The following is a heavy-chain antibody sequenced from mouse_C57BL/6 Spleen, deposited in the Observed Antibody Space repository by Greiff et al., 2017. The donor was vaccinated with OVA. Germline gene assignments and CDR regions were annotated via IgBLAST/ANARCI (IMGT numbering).Heavy chain of an antibody. V-gene: IGHV1-22*01. CDR1: GYTFTDYN. CDR2: INPNNGGT. CDR3: ARLRQGFDY. J-gene: IGHJ2*01. D-gene: IGHD2-12*01. Sequence: EVKLQESGPELVKPGASVKMSCKASGYTFTDYNMHWVKQSHGKSLEWIGYINPNNGGTSYNQKFKGKATLTVNKSSSTAYMELRSLTSEDSAVYYCARLRQGFDYWGQGTTLTVSS.